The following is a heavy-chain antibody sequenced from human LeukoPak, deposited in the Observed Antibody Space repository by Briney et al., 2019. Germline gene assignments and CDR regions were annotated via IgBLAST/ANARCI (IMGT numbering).Heavy chain of an antibody. V-gene: IGHV3-23*01. Sequence: PGGSLRLSCAASGFTFSSYAMSWVRQAPGKGLEWVSAISGSGGSTYYADSVKGRFTISRDNSKNTLYLQMNSLRAEDTAVYYCAKDWVPPGHQLHYYYGMDVWGQGTTVTVSS. D-gene: IGHD4-23*01. CDR2: ISGSGGST. J-gene: IGHJ6*02. CDR1: GFTFSSYA. CDR3: AKDWVPPGHQLHYYYGMDV.